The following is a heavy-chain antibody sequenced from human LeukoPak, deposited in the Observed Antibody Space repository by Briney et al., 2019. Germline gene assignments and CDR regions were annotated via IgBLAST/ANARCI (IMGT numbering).Heavy chain of an antibody. D-gene: IGHD4-17*01. J-gene: IGHJ1*01. CDR1: GFTFSSYA. CDR2: ISYDGSNK. V-gene: IGHV3-30-3*01. Sequence: PGGSLRLSCAASGFTFSSYAMHWVRQAPGKGLEWVAVISYDGSNKYYADSVKGRFTISRDNSKNTLYLQMNSLRAEDTAVYYCARGDLDGDYGYFQHWGQGTLVTVSS. CDR3: ARGDLDGDYGYFQH.